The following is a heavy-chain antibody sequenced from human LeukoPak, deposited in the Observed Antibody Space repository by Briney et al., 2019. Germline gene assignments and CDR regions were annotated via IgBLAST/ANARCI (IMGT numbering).Heavy chain of an antibody. J-gene: IGHJ4*02. CDR1: GFTLSTYS. V-gene: IGHV3-48*01. CDR2: ISSSSSTI. Sequence: GGSLRLSCAASGFTLSTYSMNWVRQAPGKGLEWASYISSSSSTIYYADSVKGRFTISRDNAKNSLYLQMNSLRAEDTAVYYCARDLAAAGTGDYWGQGTLVTVSS. CDR3: ARDLAAAGTGDY. D-gene: IGHD6-13*01.